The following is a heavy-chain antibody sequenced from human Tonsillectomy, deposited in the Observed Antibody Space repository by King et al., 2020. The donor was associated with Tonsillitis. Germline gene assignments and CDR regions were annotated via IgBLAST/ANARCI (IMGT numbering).Heavy chain of an antibody. D-gene: IGHD2-2*01. Sequence: VQLVESGGGLVQPGGSLRLSCEASGFTFSRNWMSWVRQAPGKGLEWVANIQQDGNEKNYVDSVKGRFTISRDNAKNSLYLQMDSPRAEDTAVYFCARDCSSTSCFWEPYYYYYGLDVWGQGTTVTVSS. V-gene: IGHV3-7*01. J-gene: IGHJ6*02. CDR1: GFTFSRNW. CDR3: ARDCSSTSCFWEPYYYYYGLDV. CDR2: IQQDGNEK.